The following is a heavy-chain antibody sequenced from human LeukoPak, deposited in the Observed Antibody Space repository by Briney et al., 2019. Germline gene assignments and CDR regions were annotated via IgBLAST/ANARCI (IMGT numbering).Heavy chain of an antibody. J-gene: IGHJ5*01. CDR1: GDSVSGNSVA. CDR3: ASAYCSSGTCYGPFAS. D-gene: IGHD2-15*01. Sequence: SQTLSLTCAISGDSVSGNSVAWHWIRQSPSRGLEWLGRTYYWAKWNNDYALSVKSRITINPDTSKNQFSLQVDSVTPEDTAVYYCASAYCSSGTCYGPFASCGQGTLVTVSS. V-gene: IGHV6-1*01. CDR2: TYYWAKWNN.